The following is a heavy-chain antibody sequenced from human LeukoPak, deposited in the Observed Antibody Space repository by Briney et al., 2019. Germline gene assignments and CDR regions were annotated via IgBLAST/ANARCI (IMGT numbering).Heavy chain of an antibody. CDR1: GFTFSGSA. CDR2: IRSKANSYAT. V-gene: IGHV3-73*01. Sequence: PGGSLRLSCAASGFTFSGSAMHWVRQASGEGLEWVGRIRSKANSYATAYAASVKGRFTISRDDSKNTAYLQMNSLKTEDTAVYYCTRLGDGYNFRLWGQGTLVTVSS. J-gene: IGHJ4*02. D-gene: IGHD5-24*01. CDR3: TRLGDGYNFRL.